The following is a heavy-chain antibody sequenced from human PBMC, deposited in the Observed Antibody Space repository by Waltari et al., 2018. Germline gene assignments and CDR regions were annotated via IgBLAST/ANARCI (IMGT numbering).Heavy chain of an antibody. CDR1: GSPFINYG. J-gene: IGHJ5*02. V-gene: IGHV7-4-1*02. D-gene: IGHD2-15*01. CDR3: ARGDIVIVPAADNWFDP. CDR2: INTNTGKP. Sequence: QVQLVHSGSELKKPGASVKVSCKASGSPFINYGVNLLRQAPGQGLEWMGWINTNTGKPTYAQGFTGRFVFSSDTSVNTAYLQISNLKTEDTAVYYCARGDIVIVPAADNWFDPWGQGTLVTVSS.